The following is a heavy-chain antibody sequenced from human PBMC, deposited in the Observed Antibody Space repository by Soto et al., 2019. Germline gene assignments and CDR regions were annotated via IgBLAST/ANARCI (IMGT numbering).Heavy chain of an antibody. Sequence: GGSLRLSCAASGFTFSSYEMNWVRQAPGKGLEWVSYISSSGSTIYYAGSVKGRFTISRDNAKNSLYLQMNSLRAEDTAVYYCARDRDSSSTRAFDIWGQGTMVTVSS. J-gene: IGHJ3*02. CDR1: GFTFSSYE. CDR3: ARDRDSSSTRAFDI. CDR2: ISSSGSTI. V-gene: IGHV3-48*03. D-gene: IGHD6-6*01.